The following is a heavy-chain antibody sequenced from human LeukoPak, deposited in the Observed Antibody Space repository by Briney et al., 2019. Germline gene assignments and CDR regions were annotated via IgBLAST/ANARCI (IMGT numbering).Heavy chain of an antibody. CDR3: TPHCSGGSCF. V-gene: IGHV3-73*01. D-gene: IGHD2-15*01. CDR1: GFTFSGSA. Sequence: GGSLRLSCAASGFTFSGSAMRWVRQASGKGLEWVGRIRSEANSYATAYAASVKGRFTISRDDSKNTAYLQMNSLKTEDTAVYYCTPHCSGGSCFWGQGTLVTVSS. J-gene: IGHJ4*02. CDR2: IRSEANSYAT.